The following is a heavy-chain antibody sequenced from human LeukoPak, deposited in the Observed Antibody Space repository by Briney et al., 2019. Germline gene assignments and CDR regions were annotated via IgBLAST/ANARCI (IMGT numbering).Heavy chain of an antibody. Sequence: SETLSLTCTVSGGSISSYYWSWIRQPPGKGLEWIGYIYYSGSTNYNPPLKSRVTISVDTSKNQFSLKLSSVTAADTAVYYCARSSGEQWLGYYYDSSGYYDWGQGTLVTVSS. CDR2: IYYSGST. J-gene: IGHJ4*02. D-gene: IGHD3-22*01. CDR3: ARSSGEQWLGYYYDSSGYYD. CDR1: GGSISSYY. V-gene: IGHV4-59*01.